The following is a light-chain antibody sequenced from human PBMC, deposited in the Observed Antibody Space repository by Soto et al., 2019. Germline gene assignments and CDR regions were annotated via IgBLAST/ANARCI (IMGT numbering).Light chain of an antibody. J-gene: IGLJ1*01. V-gene: IGLV1-40*01. CDR3: QSYDNSLSGSGV. Sequence: QSVLTKPPSVSGAPGQRVTISCTGSSSNIGAGYDVHWYQQLPGTAPKLLIYGNSNRPSGVPDRFSGSKSGTSASLAITGLQAEDEADYYCQSYDNSLSGSGVFGTGTKVTVL. CDR1: SSNIGAGYD. CDR2: GNS.